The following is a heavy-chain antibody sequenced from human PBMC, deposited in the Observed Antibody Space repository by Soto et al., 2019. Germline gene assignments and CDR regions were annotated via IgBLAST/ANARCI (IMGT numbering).Heavy chain of an antibody. CDR3: ARSDSSSYY. J-gene: IGHJ4*02. CDR2: IDPSDSYT. Sequence: PXXSLKLYWKGSGYSFTSYWIIWVRQMPGKGLEWMGRIDPSDSYTNYSPSFQGHVTISADKSISTAYLQSSSLKASDTAMYYCARSDSSSYYWGQGTLVTVSS. D-gene: IGHD6-13*01. V-gene: IGHV5-10-1*01. CDR1: GYSFTSYW.